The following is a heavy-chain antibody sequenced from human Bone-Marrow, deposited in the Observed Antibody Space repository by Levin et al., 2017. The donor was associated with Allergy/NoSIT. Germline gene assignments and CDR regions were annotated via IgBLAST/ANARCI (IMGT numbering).Heavy chain of an antibody. J-gene: IGHJ4*02. V-gene: IGHV3-30*18. CDR3: AKDIVFGTSSWSLDY. D-gene: IGHD6-13*01. CDR2: ISYDGRDK. Sequence: SCAASGFSFSSFGMHWVRQAPGKGLEWVAVISYDGRDKYYADSVKGRFTISRDNSKNTLLLQMNSLRAEDAALYHCAKDIVFGTSSWSLDYWGQGTLVTVSS. CDR1: GFSFSSFG.